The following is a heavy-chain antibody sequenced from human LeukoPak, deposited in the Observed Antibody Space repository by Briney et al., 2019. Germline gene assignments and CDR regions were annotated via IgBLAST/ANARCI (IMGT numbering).Heavy chain of an antibody. CDR3: ARSYPLYSSSWYTSWFDP. Sequence: PSETLSLTCTVSGGSINSGGSYWSWLRQPAGKGLEWIGRIYSSGSTNYNPSLKSRVTISLDMSKNQFSLRVSSVTAADTAVYYCARSYPLYSSSWYTSWFDPWGQGTLVTVSS. V-gene: IGHV4-61*02. D-gene: IGHD6-13*01. CDR1: GGSINSGGSY. J-gene: IGHJ5*02. CDR2: IYSSGST.